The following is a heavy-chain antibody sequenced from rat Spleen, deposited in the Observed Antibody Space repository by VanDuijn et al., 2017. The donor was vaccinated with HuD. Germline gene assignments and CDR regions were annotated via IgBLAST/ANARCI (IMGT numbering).Heavy chain of an antibody. Sequence: EVQLQESGPGLVKPSQSLSLTCTVSGFSLSSNGVSWVRQPPGKGLEWMGIMWNGGNTAYNSALKSRLSISRDTSKSQIFLKMNTLQTEDTAIYYCSRDRLGAGFDYWGQGVMVTVSS. CDR3: SRDRLGAGFDY. CDR1: GFSLSSNG. D-gene: IGHD5-1*01. J-gene: IGHJ2*01. V-gene: IGHV2S63*01. CDR2: MWNGGNT.